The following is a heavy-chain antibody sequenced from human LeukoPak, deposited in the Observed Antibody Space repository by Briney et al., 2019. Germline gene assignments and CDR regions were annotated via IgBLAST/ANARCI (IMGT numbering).Heavy chain of an antibody. CDR1: GASISSIC. D-gene: IGHD6-13*01. CDR3: ARGVEASGVGFYAFDI. CDR2: LYNGGDT. V-gene: IGHV4-4*07. Sequence: SETLSLTCTVSGASISSICCVWSQQPARGRVERIGRLYNGGDTTYSPSRISRVTMPVDTSKNPCSLKLKTVTAAATAVYYCARGVEASGVGFYAFDIWGPGTMVTVSS. J-gene: IGHJ3*02.